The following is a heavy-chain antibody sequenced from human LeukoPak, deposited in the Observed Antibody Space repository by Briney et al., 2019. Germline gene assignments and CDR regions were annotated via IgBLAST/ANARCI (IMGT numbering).Heavy chain of an antibody. CDR2: FDPEDGET. V-gene: IGHV1-24*01. D-gene: IGHD1-14*01. Sequence: ASVKVSCKVSGYTLTELSMHWVRQAPGKGLEWMGGFDPEDGETIYAQKFQGRVTMTKDTSTDTAYMELSSLRAEDTAVYYCATLTTADAFDIWGQGTMVTVSS. J-gene: IGHJ3*02. CDR1: GYTLTELS. CDR3: ATLTTADAFDI.